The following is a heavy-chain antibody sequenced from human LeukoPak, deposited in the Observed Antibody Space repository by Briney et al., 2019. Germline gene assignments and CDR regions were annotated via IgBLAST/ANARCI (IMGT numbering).Heavy chain of an antibody. Sequence: PGGSLRLSCAASRFTFSSYGMHWVRQAPGKGLEWVALIWYDGSNKDYAESVKGRFTISRDSSKNTLYLQMNSLRAEDTAVYYCARKNAAASDYWGQGTLVTVSS. V-gene: IGHV3-33*01. J-gene: IGHJ4*02. D-gene: IGHD6-13*01. CDR3: ARKNAAASDY. CDR1: RFTFSSYG. CDR2: IWYDGSNK.